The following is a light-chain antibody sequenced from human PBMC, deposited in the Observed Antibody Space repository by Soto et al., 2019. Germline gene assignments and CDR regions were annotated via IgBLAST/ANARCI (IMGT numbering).Light chain of an antibody. CDR3: SSYAGSNNV. CDR2: EVS. CDR1: SSDVGGYNY. V-gene: IGLV2-8*01. Sequence: QSALTQPPSASGSPGQSVTISCTGTSSDVGGYNYVSWYQQHPGKAPKLMIYEVSRRPSGVPGRFSGSKSGNTASLTVSGLQAEHEADYYCSSYAGSNNVFGTGTKLTVL. J-gene: IGLJ1*01.